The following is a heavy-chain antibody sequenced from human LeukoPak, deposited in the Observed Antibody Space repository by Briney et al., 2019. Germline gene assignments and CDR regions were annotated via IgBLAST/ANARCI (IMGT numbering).Heavy chain of an antibody. CDR3: ARGMHYYDSSGYYYVY. V-gene: IGHV4-59*12. Sequence: SETLSLTCTVSGGSISSYYWSWIRQPPGKGLEWIGYIYYSGSTNYNPSLKSRVTISVDTSKNQFSLKLSSVTAADTAVYYCARGMHYYDSSGYYYVYWGQGTLVTVSS. D-gene: IGHD3-22*01. CDR1: GGSISSYY. CDR2: IYYSGST. J-gene: IGHJ4*02.